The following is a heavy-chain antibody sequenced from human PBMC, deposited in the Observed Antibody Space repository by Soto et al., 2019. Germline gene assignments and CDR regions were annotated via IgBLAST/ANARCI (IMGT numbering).Heavy chain of an antibody. J-gene: IGHJ3*02. CDR2: ISAYNGNT. Sequence: ASVKVSCKASGYTFTSYGISWVRQAPGQGLEWMGWISAYNGNTNYAQKLQGRVTMTTDTSTSTAYMELRSLRSDDTAVYYCARGSFEVDYDSSGAFDIWGQGTMVTVSS. CDR1: GYTFTSYG. D-gene: IGHD3-22*01. V-gene: IGHV1-18*01. CDR3: ARGSFEVDYDSSGAFDI.